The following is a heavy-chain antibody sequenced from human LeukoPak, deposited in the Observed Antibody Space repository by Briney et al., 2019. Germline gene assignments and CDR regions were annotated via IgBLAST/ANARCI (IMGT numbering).Heavy chain of an antibody. D-gene: IGHD2-21*02. CDR2: IIPILGIA. V-gene: IGHV1-69*04. Sequence: ASVKVSCKASGGTFSNYAISWVRQAPGQGLEWMGRIIPILGIANYAQKFQGRVTITADKSTSTAYMELSSLRSEDTAVYYCAREIVVVTAPIGFGYWGQGTLVTVSS. J-gene: IGHJ4*02. CDR3: AREIVVVTAPIGFGY. CDR1: GGTFSNYA.